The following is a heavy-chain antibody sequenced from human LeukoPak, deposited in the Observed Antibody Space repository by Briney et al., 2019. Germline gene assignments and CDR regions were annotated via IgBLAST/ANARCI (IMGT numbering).Heavy chain of an antibody. V-gene: IGHV4-31*03. D-gene: IGHD1-7*01. Sequence: PQTLSLTCTVSGGSISSGGYYWSWIRQHPGKGLEWIGYIYYSGSTYYNPSLKSRVTISVDTSKNQFSLKLSSVTAADTAVYYCARSPPADNWNYSFSDYWGQGTLVTVSS. CDR2: IYYSGST. CDR1: GGSISSGGYY. J-gene: IGHJ4*02. CDR3: ARSPPADNWNYSFSDY.